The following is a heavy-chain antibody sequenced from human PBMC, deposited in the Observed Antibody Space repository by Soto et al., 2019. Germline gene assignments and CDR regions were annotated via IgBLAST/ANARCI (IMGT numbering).Heavy chain of an antibody. V-gene: IGHV4-39*01. D-gene: IGHD3-10*01. Sequence: ASETLSLTCTVSGGSISSSSYYWGWIRQPPGKGLEWIGSIYYSGSTYYNPSLKSRVTISVDTSKNQFSLKLSSVTAADTAVYYCARQVLLWFGELFSGIDYWGQGTLVTVSS. CDR3: ARQVLLWFGELFSGIDY. CDR2: IYYSGST. CDR1: GGSISSSSYY. J-gene: IGHJ4*02.